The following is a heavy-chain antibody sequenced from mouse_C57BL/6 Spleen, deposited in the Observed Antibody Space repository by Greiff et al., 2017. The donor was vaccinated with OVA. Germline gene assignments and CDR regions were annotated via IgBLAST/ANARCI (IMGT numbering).Heavy chain of an antibody. V-gene: IGHV5-17*01. Sequence: EVKLMESGGGLVKPGGSLKLSCAASGFTFSDYGMHWVRQAPEKGLEWVAYISSGSSTIYYADTVKGRFTISRDNAKNTLFLQMTSLRSEDTAMYYCARRDSSGSYAMDYWGQGTSVTVSS. D-gene: IGHD3-2*02. CDR1: GFTFSDYG. CDR3: ARRDSSGSYAMDY. J-gene: IGHJ4*01. CDR2: ISSGSSTI.